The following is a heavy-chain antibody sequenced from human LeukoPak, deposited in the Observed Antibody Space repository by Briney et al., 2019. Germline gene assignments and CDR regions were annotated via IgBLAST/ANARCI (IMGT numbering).Heavy chain of an antibody. V-gene: IGHV1-2*02. J-gene: IGHJ4*02. CDR1: GYSLTGYY. CDR3: ARFRDGYQY. Sequence: GASVTVSWKASGYSLTGYYMHWVRQAPGQGLEWMGWINPNSGGTNYAQKFQGRVTMTRDTSISTAYMELSRLRSDDTAVYYCARFRDGYQYWGQGTLVTVSS. D-gene: IGHD5-24*01. CDR2: INPNSGGT.